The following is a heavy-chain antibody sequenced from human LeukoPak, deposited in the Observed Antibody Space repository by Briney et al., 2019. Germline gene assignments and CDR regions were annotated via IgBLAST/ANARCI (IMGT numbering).Heavy chain of an antibody. Sequence: ASVKVSCKASGYTFTGYYMHWVRQAPGQGLEWMGWINPNSGGTNYAQKFQGRVTMTRDTSISTAYMELSRLRSDDTAVYYCARVAVAMNYYYYYMDVWGKGTTVTVSS. D-gene: IGHD6-19*01. V-gene: IGHV1-2*02. CDR1: GYTFTGYY. J-gene: IGHJ6*03. CDR2: INPNSGGT. CDR3: ARVAVAMNYYYYYMDV.